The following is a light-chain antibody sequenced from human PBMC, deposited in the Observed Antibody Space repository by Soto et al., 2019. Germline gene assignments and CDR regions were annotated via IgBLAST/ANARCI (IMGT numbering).Light chain of an antibody. CDR1: QDITSD. V-gene: IGKV1-13*02. CDR2: DAS. J-gene: IGKJ1*01. CDR3: QQFNAYPRT. Sequence: AIQLTQSPSSLSASLGDTVIITCRASQDITSDLAWYQQRPEKAPDLLIYDASRLESGVPPRFSGGGSGTEFSLTISSLQPEDFATYFCQQFNAYPRTFGQGTKVDIK.